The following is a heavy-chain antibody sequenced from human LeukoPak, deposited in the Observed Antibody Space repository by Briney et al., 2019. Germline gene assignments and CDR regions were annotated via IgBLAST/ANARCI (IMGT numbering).Heavy chain of an antibody. Sequence: SETLSLTCAVYGGSFSGYYWSWIRQPPGKGLEWIGETNHSGSTNYNPSLKSRVTISVDTSKNQFSLKLSSVTAADTAVYYCARLTHRAYYYGSGSYYKVFDYWGQGTLVTVSS. V-gene: IGHV4-34*01. CDR2: TNHSGST. CDR1: GGSFSGYY. CDR3: ARLTHRAYYYGSGSYYKVFDY. D-gene: IGHD3-10*01. J-gene: IGHJ4*02.